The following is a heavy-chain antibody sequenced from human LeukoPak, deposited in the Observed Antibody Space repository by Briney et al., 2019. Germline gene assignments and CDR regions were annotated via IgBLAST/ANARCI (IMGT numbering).Heavy chain of an antibody. V-gene: IGHV3-66*01. CDR3: ARGSFACSGYCFDS. D-gene: IGHD3-22*01. CDR2: IYRGGNT. CDR1: GFTVSNNY. Sequence: PGGSLRLSCVASGFTVSNNYMSWVRQAPGKGLEWVSVIYRGGNTYYADSVKGKSITSRDNSKNTLFLQMDNLRAEDTALYYCARGSFACSGYCFDSWGQGTLVTVSS. J-gene: IGHJ4*02.